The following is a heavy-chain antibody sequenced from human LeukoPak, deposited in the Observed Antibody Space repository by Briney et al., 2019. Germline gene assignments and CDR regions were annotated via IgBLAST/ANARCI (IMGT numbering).Heavy chain of an antibody. Sequence: SETLSLTCTVSGYSISSGYYWGWIRQPPGKGLEWIGNIYHSGSTYYNPSLKSRVTVSVDTSKNQFSLKLTSVTAADTAVYYCARGQWLVRAFDYWGQGTLVTVSS. V-gene: IGHV4-38-2*02. CDR2: IYHSGST. J-gene: IGHJ4*02. CDR3: ARGQWLVRAFDY. D-gene: IGHD6-19*01. CDR1: GYSISSGYY.